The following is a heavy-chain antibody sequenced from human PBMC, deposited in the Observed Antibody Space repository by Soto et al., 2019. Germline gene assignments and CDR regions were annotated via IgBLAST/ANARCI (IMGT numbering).Heavy chain of an antibody. Sequence: SETLSLTCTVSGGSISSSDFYWGWLRQTPGKGLEFIGSMYYSGSTYYNPSLKSRLTISVDTSKNQFTLKLISVTAADTAVYYFDVVDRTGNWFDPWGEGALVTVSS. V-gene: IGHV4-39*01. D-gene: IGHD2-15*01. J-gene: IGHJ5*02. CDR1: GGSISSSDFY. CDR2: MYYSGST. CDR3: DVVDRTGNWFDP.